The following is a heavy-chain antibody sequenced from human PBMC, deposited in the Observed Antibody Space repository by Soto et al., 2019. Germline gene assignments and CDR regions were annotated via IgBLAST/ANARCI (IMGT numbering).Heavy chain of an antibody. Sequence: ASVKVSCKASGYTFTTYGINWVRQAPGQGLEWMGWISTYNGNTNYAQRLQGRVTMTTDTSTSTAYMELRSLRSDDTAVYYCARFFYDILTGSYSPFDYWGQGTLVTVSS. D-gene: IGHD3-9*01. CDR2: ISTYNGNT. V-gene: IGHV1-18*01. J-gene: IGHJ4*02. CDR1: GYTFTTYG. CDR3: ARFFYDILTGSYSPFDY.